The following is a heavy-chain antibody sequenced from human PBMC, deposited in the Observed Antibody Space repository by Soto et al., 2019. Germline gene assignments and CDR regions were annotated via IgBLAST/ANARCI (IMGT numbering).Heavy chain of an antibody. CDR2: ISRDGSYI. Sequence: GGSLRLSCAASGFTFSRYAIHWVRLTPGRGLEWVLAISRDGSYIYYTDSVKGRFTVSRDNSKNTVFVQMNRLIPDDTALYFCARTRNGGVADSFDSWGQGTRVTVSS. D-gene: IGHD3-3*01. J-gene: IGHJ5*01. CDR1: GFTFSRYA. CDR3: ARTRNGGVADSFDS. V-gene: IGHV3-30*04.